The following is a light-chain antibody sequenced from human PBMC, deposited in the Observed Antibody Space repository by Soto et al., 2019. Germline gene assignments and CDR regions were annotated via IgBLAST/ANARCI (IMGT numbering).Light chain of an antibody. CDR1: QNIGDY. V-gene: IGKV1-5*01. CDR3: QQYNSYSWS. J-gene: IGKJ1*01. Sequence: PSSLSSSAGDIVTITCRASQNIGDYLSWYQQRPGMAPKLLIYSSSILESGVPSRFSGSGSGTDYTLIISSLQPDDFATYFCQQYNSYSWSFGQGTKVDIK. CDR2: SSS.